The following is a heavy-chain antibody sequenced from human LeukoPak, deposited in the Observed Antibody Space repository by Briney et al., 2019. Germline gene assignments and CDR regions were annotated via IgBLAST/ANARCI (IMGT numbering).Heavy chain of an antibody. V-gene: IGHV3-23*01. D-gene: IGHD3-10*01. Sequence: GGSLRLSCAASGFTFSSYAMTWVRQAPGKGLEWVSVISGSGGSTYYADSVKGRFTISRDNSKNTLYLQMSSLRAEDTAVYFCSGDPGDYWGQGTLVTVSS. J-gene: IGHJ4*02. CDR3: SGDPGDY. CDR2: ISGSGGST. CDR1: GFTFSSYA.